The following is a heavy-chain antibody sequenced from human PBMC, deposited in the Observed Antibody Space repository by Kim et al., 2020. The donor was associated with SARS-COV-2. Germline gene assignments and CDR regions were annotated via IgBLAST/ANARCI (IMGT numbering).Heavy chain of an antibody. Sequence: SETLSLTCTVSGGSISSSSYYWGWIRQPPGKGLEWIGSNYYSGSTYYNPSLKSRVTISVDTSKNQFSLKLSSVTAADTAVYYCARRGYSYGFGGRGGWYFDYWGQGTLVTVSS. CDR3: ARRGYSYGFGGRGGWYFDY. D-gene: IGHD5-18*01. V-gene: IGHV4-39*01. CDR1: GGSISSSSYY. CDR2: NYYSGST. J-gene: IGHJ4*02.